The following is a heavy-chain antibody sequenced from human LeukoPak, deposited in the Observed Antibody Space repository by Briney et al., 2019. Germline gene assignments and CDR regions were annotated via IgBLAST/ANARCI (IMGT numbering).Heavy chain of an antibody. J-gene: IGHJ5*02. CDR3: AVYYYDSSGYYWFDR. D-gene: IGHD3-22*01. CDR1: GYTFTSYD. V-gene: IGHV1-8*01. CDR2: MNPNSGNT. Sequence: ASVTVSCKASGYTFTSYDINWVRQATGQGLEWMGWMNPNSGNTGYAQKFQGRVTMTRNTSISTAYMELSSLRSEDTAVYYCAVYYYDSSGYYWFDRWGQGTLVTVSS.